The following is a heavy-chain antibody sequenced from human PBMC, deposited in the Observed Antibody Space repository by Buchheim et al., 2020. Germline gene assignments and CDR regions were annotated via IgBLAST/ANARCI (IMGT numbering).Heavy chain of an antibody. CDR2: INSDGSST. CDR3: ARGGGDIVVVPAVSYYYYGMDV. J-gene: IGHJ6*02. V-gene: IGHV3-74*01. Sequence: EVQLVESGGGLVQPGGSRRLSCAASGFTFSSYWMHWVRQAPGKGLVWVSRINSDGSSTSYADSVKGRFTISRDNATNTLYLQMNSLRAEDTAVYYCARGGGDIVVVPAVSYYYYGMDVWGQGTT. CDR1: GFTFSSYW. D-gene: IGHD2-2*01.